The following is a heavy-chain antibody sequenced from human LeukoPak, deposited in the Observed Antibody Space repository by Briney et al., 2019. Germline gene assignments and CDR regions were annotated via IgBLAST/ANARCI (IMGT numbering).Heavy chain of an antibody. CDR3: ARGVVLLWFGESSPSDY. D-gene: IGHD3-10*01. CDR2: IIPIFGTA. CDR1: GYAFTGYY. V-gene: IGHV1-69*13. Sequence: SVKVSCKASGYAFTGYYTHWVRQAPGQGLEWMGGIIPIFGTANYAQKFQGRVTITADESTSTAYMELSSLRSEDTAVYYCARGVVLLWFGESSPSDYWGQGTLVTVSS. J-gene: IGHJ4*02.